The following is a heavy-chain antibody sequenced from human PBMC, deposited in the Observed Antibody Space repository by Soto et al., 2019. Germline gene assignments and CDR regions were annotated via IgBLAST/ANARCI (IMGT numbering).Heavy chain of an antibody. J-gene: IGHJ5*02. CDR1: GGTFSSYA. CDR2: IIPLFGTA. CDR3: ARAQGYCSSTSCEPNWFDP. D-gene: IGHD2-2*01. V-gene: IGHV1-69*13. Sequence: SSVKVACKASGGTFSSYAISCVRQAPGQGLEWMGGIIPLFGTANYAQKFQGRVRITADESTSTAYMELSSLRSEDTAVYYCARAQGYCSSTSCEPNWFDPWGQGTLVTVSS.